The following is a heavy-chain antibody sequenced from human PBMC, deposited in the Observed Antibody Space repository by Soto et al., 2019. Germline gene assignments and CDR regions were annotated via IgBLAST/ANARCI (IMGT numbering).Heavy chain of an antibody. Sequence: QVQLVESGGGVVQPGRSLRLSCAASGFTFSSYAMHWVRQAPGKGLEWVAVISYDGSNKYYADSVKGRFTISRDNSKNTLYLQMNSLRAEDTAVYYCARAQNTVCAFDIWGQGTMVTVSS. V-gene: IGHV3-30-3*01. CDR1: GFTFSSYA. CDR2: ISYDGSNK. D-gene: IGHD4-17*01. CDR3: ARAQNTVCAFDI. J-gene: IGHJ3*02.